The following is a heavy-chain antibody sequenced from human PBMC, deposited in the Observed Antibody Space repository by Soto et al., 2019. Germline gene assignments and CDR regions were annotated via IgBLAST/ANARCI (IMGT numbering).Heavy chain of an antibody. Sequence: XGSLILSCTAAGFTFSSYAMHWVRQAPGRGLEWVAVVSYDGSIENYVDSVRGRFTISRDNSKNTVFLQMNSLRVEDTAVYYCAKDLYYYDFSLDDSWGQGTLVTVSS. D-gene: IGHD3-16*01. V-gene: IGHV3-30*18. CDR1: GFTFSSYA. CDR3: AKDLYYYDFSLDDS. J-gene: IGHJ5*02. CDR2: VSYDGSIE.